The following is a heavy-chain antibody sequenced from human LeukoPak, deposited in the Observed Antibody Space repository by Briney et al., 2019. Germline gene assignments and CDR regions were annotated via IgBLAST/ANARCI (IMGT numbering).Heavy chain of an antibody. D-gene: IGHD3-3*01. J-gene: IGHJ4*02. CDR1: GYTFSSYS. CDR2: IYPGESNT. CDR3: ARQNDFRLDY. V-gene: IGHV5-51*01. Sequence: GESLRISCNCSGYTFSSYSIGGVRQMPGKGVGGIGIIYPGESNTRYSPSLQGQVTISVDTSSGTAYLQWSSLKAADTAIYYCARQNDFRLDYWGQGTLVTDSS.